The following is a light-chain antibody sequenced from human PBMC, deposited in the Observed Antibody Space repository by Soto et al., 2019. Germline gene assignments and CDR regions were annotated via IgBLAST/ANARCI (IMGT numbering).Light chain of an antibody. CDR2: EVG. Sequence: QSALAQPASMSGSPGQSITISCTGTSSDVGGYNFVSWYQQHPGKAPKLMIYEVGNRPSGVSNRFSGSKSGNTASLTISGLQADDEADYYCSSYASSNFVFGTGTKLTVL. CDR1: SSDVGGYNF. CDR3: SSYASSNFV. V-gene: IGLV2-14*01. J-gene: IGLJ1*01.